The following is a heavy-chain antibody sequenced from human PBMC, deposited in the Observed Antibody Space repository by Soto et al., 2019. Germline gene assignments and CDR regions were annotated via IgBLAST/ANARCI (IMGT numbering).Heavy chain of an antibody. V-gene: IGHV4-59*01. J-gene: IGHJ6*02. CDR3: ARSRSGSYYISYGMDV. CDR1: GGSISSYY. Sequence: TLSLTCTVSGGSISSYYWSWIRQPPGKGLEWIGYIYYSGSTNYNPSLKSRVTISVDTSKNQFSLKLSSVTAADTAVYYCARSRSGSYYISYGMDVWGQGTTVTSP. D-gene: IGHD3-10*01. CDR2: IYYSGST.